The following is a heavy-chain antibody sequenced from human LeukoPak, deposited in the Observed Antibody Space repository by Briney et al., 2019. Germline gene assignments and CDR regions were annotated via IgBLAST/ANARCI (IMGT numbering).Heavy chain of an antibody. CDR3: ARDLIVATIGVDY. CDR2: INPHSGGT. D-gene: IGHD5-12*01. Sequence: ASVKVSCKASVYTFTSYYMHWVRQAPGQGLEWMGWINPHSGGTNYAQKFHGRVTMTRDTSISTAYMELYRLRSDDTAVYYCARDLIVATIGVDYWGQGTLVTVSS. V-gene: IGHV1-2*02. CDR1: VYTFTSYY. J-gene: IGHJ4*02.